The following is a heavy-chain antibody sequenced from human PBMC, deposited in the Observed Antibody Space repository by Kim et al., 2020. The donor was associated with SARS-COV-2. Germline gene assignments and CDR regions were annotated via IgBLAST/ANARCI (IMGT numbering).Heavy chain of an antibody. CDR2: IYWDDYK. Sequence: SGPTLVNPTQTLTLTCTFSGFSLSTSGVGVGWIRQPPGKALDWLALIYWDDYKRYSPSLKSKLTITKDTSKNQAVLTMTNIDPLDTSTYYCAHRLGRAAAGPYLDYWGQRTLVTVST. D-gene: IGHD6-13*01. J-gene: IGHJ4*02. CDR3: AHRLGRAAAGPYLDY. CDR1: GFSLSTSGVG. V-gene: IGHV2-5*02.